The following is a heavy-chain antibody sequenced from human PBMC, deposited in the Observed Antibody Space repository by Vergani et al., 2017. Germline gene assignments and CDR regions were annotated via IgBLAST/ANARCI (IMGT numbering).Heavy chain of an antibody. Sequence: QMQLVQSGPEVKKPGTSVKVSCKASGFTFTSSAVQWVRQARGQRLEWIGWIVVGSGNTNYAQKFQERVTITRDMSTSTAYMELSSLRSEDTAVYYCAALGYCSSTRGVSFDYWGQGTLVTVSS. CDR1: GFTFTSSA. CDR2: IVVGSGNT. J-gene: IGHJ4*02. D-gene: IGHD2-2*01. CDR3: AALGYCSSTRGVSFDY. V-gene: IGHV1-58*01.